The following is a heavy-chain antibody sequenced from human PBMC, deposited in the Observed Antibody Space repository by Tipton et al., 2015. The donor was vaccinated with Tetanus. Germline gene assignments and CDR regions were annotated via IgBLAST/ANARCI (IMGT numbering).Heavy chain of an antibody. CDR1: GYSFIDYY. V-gene: IGHV1-2*02. J-gene: IGHJ4*02. D-gene: IGHD6-13*01. CDR2: INPNTGAT. Sequence: QSGAEVKKPGASVKVSCKASGYSFIDYYMHWVRQAPGQGLEWMGWINPNTGATTYAPHFQGRVTMTTDTSITTAYMELRWLRSDDTAVYYCARGNRGSSWYFWGQGTLVTVSS. CDR3: ARGNRGSSWYF.